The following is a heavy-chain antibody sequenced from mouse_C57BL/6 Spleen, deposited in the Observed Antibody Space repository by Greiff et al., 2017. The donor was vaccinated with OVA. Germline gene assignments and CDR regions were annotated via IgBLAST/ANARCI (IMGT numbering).Heavy chain of an antibody. CDR2: IWRGGST. CDR3: AKNSGYGNYNFDY. D-gene: IGHD2-1*01. CDR1: GFSLTSYG. Sequence: VQLQQSGPGLVQPSQSLSITCTVSGFSLTSYGVHWVRQSPGKGLEWLGVIWRGGSTDYNAAFMSRLSITKDNSKSQVFFKMNGLQADDTAIYYCAKNSGYGNYNFDYWGQGTTLTVSS. J-gene: IGHJ2*01. V-gene: IGHV2-5*01.